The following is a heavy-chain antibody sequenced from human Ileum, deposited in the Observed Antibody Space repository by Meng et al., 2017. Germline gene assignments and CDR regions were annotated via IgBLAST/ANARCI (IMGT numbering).Heavy chain of an antibody. V-gene: IGHV3-23*01. CDR1: GFTFSIYA. CDR3: ARGNGRPHHFDY. J-gene: IGHJ4*02. CDR2: VGGIDGST. Sequence: GESLKISCAASGFTFSIYAMGWVRQAPGKGLEWVSTVGGIDGSTFYADSVRGRFTISRDNSKNTVYLQMNSLRAEDAALYYCARGNGRPHHFDYWGQGTLVTVSS. D-gene: IGHD1-26*01.